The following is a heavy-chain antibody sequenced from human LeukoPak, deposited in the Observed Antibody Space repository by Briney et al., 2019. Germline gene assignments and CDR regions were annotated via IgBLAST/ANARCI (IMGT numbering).Heavy chain of an antibody. D-gene: IGHD3-10*01. V-gene: IGHV4-61*02. CDR2: IYTSGST. J-gene: IGHJ5*02. Sequence: SQTLSLTCTVSRGSTSSGSYYWSSIRQPAGKGLGWIGRIYTSGSTNYNPSLKSRVAISVDTSKNQFSLKLSSVTAADTAVYYCARVRLLWFGETGWFDPWGQGTLVTVSS. CDR1: RGSTSSGSYY. CDR3: ARVRLLWFGETGWFDP.